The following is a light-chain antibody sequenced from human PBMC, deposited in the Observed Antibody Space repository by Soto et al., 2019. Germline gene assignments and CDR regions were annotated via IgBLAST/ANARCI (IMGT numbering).Light chain of an antibody. J-gene: IGKJ1*01. Sequence: EIVLTQSPGTLSLSPGERATLSCRASQSVSSSYLAWYQPKPGQAPRLLIYCASRRATGIPDRFSGSGSGTDFTLTISSLEPEDFAVYYCQQYVSSPGTFAQGTKVEIK. CDR2: CAS. CDR1: QSVSSSY. CDR3: QQYVSSPGT. V-gene: IGKV3-20*01.